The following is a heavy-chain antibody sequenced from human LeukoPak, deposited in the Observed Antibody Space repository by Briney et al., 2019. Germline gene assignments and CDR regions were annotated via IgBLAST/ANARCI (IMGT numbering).Heavy chain of an antibody. CDR1: GYTFATCD. V-gene: IGHV1-18*01. D-gene: IGHD6-19*01. J-gene: IGHJ4*02. Sequence: GASVKVSCKASGYTFATCDISWVRQAPGQGLEWMGWISGKNGNTNYAQKVQGRVTMTTDTSTSTAYMDLRSLRSDDTALYYCTRGGASSGYDYWGQGTLVTVSS. CDR2: ISGKNGNT. CDR3: TRGGASSGYDY.